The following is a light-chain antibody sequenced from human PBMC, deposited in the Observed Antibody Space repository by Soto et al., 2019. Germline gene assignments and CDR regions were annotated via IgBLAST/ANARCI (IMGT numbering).Light chain of an antibody. V-gene: IGKV3-15*01. CDR3: QQRHMWPIT. Sequence: EIVVTQSPATLSVSPGERATLSCRASQSVGSNLAWYQQKPGQAPRLLIYGASTRATGIPARFSGSGSGTEFTLTISSLEPEDSAVYYCQQRHMWPITFGQGTRLEIK. CDR2: GAS. CDR1: QSVGSN. J-gene: IGKJ5*01.